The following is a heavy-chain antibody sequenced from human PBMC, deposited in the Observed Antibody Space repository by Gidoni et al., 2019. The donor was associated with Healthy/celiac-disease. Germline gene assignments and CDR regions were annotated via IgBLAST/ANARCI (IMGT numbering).Heavy chain of an antibody. Sequence: EVQLVESGGGLVKPGGSLRLSCAASGFTFSNAWMNWVRQAPGKGLEWVGRIKNKTDGGTTDYAAPVKGRFTISRDDSKNTLYLQMNSLKTEDTAVYYCTTVRYSPFWGQGTMVTVSS. CDR2: IKNKTDGGTT. D-gene: IGHD1-26*01. CDR1: GFTFSNAW. CDR3: TTVRYSPF. J-gene: IGHJ3*01. V-gene: IGHV3-15*07.